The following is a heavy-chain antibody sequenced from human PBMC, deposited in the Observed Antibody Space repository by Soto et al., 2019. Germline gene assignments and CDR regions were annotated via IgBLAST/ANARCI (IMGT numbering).Heavy chain of an antibody. Sequence: APVKASCKASGYTFTSYDINWVRQATGQGLEWMGWMNPNSGNTGYAQKFQGRVTMTRNTSISTAYMELSSLRSEDTAVYYCARAWERRIAARPGYWGQGTLVTVSS. CDR3: ARAWERRIAARPGY. J-gene: IGHJ4*02. CDR1: GYTFTSYD. D-gene: IGHD6-6*01. CDR2: MNPNSGNT. V-gene: IGHV1-8*01.